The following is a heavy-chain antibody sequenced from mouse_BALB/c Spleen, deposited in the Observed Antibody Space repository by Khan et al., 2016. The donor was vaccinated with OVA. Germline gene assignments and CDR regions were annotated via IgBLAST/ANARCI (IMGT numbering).Heavy chain of an antibody. V-gene: IGHV3-2*02. CDR1: GYSITSDYA. CDR3: ARSVTSTTVVDTDVDY. CDR2: ISYSGRT. Sequence: EVQLQESGPGLVKPSQSLSLTCTVTGYSITSDYAWNWIRQFPGNKLEWMGYISYSGRTSSNPSLKSRISITRNPSKNQFFLQLNSVTTEDTATYYCARSVTSTTVVDTDVDYWGQGTTLTVSS. D-gene: IGHD1-1*01. J-gene: IGHJ2*01.